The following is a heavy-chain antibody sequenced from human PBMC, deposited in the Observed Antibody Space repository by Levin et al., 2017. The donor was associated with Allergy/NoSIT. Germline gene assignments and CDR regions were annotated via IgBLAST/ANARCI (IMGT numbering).Heavy chain of an antibody. CDR2: IKQAGSEK. CDR1: GFIFSSNW. J-gene: IGHJ4*02. CDR3: ARYGSTWDFDS. D-gene: IGHD1-26*01. V-gene: IGHV3-7*01. Sequence: GESLKISCAASGFIFSSNWLSWVRQAPGKGLEWVAHIKQAGSEKYYVDSVKGRFTISRDNAKKSLYLQMNNLRIEDTAVYYCARYGSTWDFDSWGQGTLVTVSS.